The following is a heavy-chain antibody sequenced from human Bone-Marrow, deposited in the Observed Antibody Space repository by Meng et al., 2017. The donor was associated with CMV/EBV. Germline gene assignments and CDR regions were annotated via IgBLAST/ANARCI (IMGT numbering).Heavy chain of an antibody. CDR1: GITFSSYA. Sequence: GESLKISCSASGITFSSYAMHWVRQAPGKGLEWVSSITSGSRYIYYADSVKGRFTVSRDNARNSLYLQMNSLRAEDTAVYYCARGRGIVGTIVQYYFDYWGQGTLVTVSS. J-gene: IGHJ4*02. D-gene: IGHD5-12*01. CDR3: ARGRGIVGTIVQYYFDY. V-gene: IGHV3-21*01. CDR2: ITSGSRYI.